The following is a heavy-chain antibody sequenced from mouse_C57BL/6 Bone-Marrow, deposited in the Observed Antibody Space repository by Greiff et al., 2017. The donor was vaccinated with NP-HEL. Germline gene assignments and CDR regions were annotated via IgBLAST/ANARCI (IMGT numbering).Heavy chain of an antibody. V-gene: IGHV1-69*01. Sequence: QVHVKQPGAELVMPGASVKLSCKASGYTFTSYWMHWVKQRPGQGLEWIGEIDPSDSYTNYNQKFKGKSTLTVDKSSSTAYMQLSSLTSEDSAVYYCAREGGSSYAMDYWGQGTSVTVSS. J-gene: IGHJ4*01. CDR2: IDPSDSYT. CDR1: GYTFTSYW. CDR3: AREGGSSYAMDY. D-gene: IGHD1-1*01.